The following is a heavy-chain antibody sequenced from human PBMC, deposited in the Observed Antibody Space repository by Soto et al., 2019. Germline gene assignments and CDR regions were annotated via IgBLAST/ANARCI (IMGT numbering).Heavy chain of an antibody. CDR3: AKDTGTDYYDSSGYYSGHY. CDR1: GFTFSSYA. CDR2: ISGSGGST. Sequence: GGSLRLSCAASGFTFSSYAMSWVRQAPGKGLEWVSAISGSGGSTYYADSVKGRFTISRDNSKNTLYLQMNSLRAEDTAVYYCAKDTGTDYYDSSGYYSGHYWGQGTLVTVSS. D-gene: IGHD3-22*01. V-gene: IGHV3-23*01. J-gene: IGHJ4*02.